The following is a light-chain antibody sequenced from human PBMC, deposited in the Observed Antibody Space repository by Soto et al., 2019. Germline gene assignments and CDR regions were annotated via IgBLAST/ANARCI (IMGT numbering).Light chain of an antibody. CDR3: QQCRNWPLT. CDR2: DAS. CDR1: QNVYNN. V-gene: IGKV3-15*01. Sequence: EIVMTQSPATLSVSPGEGATLSCQASQNVYNNLAWYQQRPGQPPRLLIYDASTRDTGISARFSGSGYGTEFTLTISSLQSEDFAVYFCQQCRNWPLTFGGGTKVEIK. J-gene: IGKJ4*01.